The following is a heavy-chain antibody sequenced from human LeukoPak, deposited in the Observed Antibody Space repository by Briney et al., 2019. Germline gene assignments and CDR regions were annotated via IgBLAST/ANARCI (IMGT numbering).Heavy chain of an antibody. Sequence: ASVKVSCKASGYTFTSYDINWVRQATGQGLEWMGWMNPNSGNTGYAQKFQGRVTMTRDTSISTAYMELSRLRSDDTAVYYCARDLYCSSTSCYPFDYWGQGTLVTVSS. J-gene: IGHJ4*02. V-gene: IGHV1-8*01. D-gene: IGHD2-2*01. CDR3: ARDLYCSSTSCYPFDY. CDR2: MNPNSGNT. CDR1: GYTFTSYD.